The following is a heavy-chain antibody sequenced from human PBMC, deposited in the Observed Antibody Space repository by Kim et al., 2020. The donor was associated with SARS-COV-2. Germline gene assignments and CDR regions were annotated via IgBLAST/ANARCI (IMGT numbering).Heavy chain of an antibody. CDR1: GGSISSSSYY. Sequence: SETLSLTCTVSGGSISSSSYYWGWIRQPPGKGLEWIGSIYYSGSTYYNPSLKSRVTISVDTSKNQFSLKLSSVTAADTAVYYCARLRLDGYFDYWGQGTL. V-gene: IGHV4-39*01. J-gene: IGHJ4*02. CDR3: ARLRLDGYFDY. CDR2: IYYSGST.